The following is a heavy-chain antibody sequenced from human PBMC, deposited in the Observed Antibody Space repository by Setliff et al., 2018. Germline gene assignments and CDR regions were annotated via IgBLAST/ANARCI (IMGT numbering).Heavy chain of an antibody. V-gene: IGHV1-3*01. Sequence: GASVKVSCKASGFTSTNYAIHWVRQAPGQRPGCMGWIHAGNGDTKYSQKFQGRVTITRDTSASTVYMELSSLRSEDTAVYYCASAHYYSGYIEYFQYWGQSTLVTVSS. J-gene: IGHJ1*01. CDR2: IHAGNGDT. CDR1: GFTSTNYA. D-gene: IGHD5-12*01. CDR3: ASAHYYSGYIEYFQY.